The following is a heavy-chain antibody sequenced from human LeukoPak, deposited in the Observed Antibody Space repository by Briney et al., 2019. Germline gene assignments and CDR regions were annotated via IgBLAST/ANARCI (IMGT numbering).Heavy chain of an antibody. CDR3: ARLSGYGSGSYFEYYFYMDV. Sequence: SGGSLRLSCAASGFTFSSYSMNWVRQAPGKGLEWVSSISTHSNFKYYADSVKGRFTISRDNAMNSVHLQMNSLRAEDTAVYYCARLSGYGSGSYFEYYFYMDVWGKGTTVTVSS. CDR2: ISTHSNFK. J-gene: IGHJ6*03. D-gene: IGHD3-10*01. CDR1: GFTFSSYS. V-gene: IGHV3-21*01.